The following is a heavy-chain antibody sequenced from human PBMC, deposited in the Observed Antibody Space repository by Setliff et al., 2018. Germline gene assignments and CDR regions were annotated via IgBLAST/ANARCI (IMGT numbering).Heavy chain of an antibody. CDR1: GYIFTNYW. V-gene: IGHV5-51*01. CDR2: IYPGDSDT. CDR3: TRHEDRNKCTSSSCYRENDAFDV. Sequence: GASLTISCKASGYIFTNYWIGWVRQMPRKGLEWMGVIYPGDSDTRYSPSFQGQVTISADKSINTAYLQWSSLKASDTAIYYCTRHEDRNKCTSSSCYRENDAFDVWGQGAMVTVSS. J-gene: IGHJ3*01. D-gene: IGHD2-2*01.